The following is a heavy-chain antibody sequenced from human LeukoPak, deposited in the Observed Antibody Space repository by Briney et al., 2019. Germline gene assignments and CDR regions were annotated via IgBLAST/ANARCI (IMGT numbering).Heavy chain of an antibody. D-gene: IGHD3-22*01. V-gene: IGHV1-69*04. CDR1: GGTFSNYA. J-gene: IGHJ5*02. CDR2: IIPILGIA. Sequence: GASVKVSCKAPGGTFSNYAISWVRQAPGQGLEWMGRIIPILGIANYAQKFQGRVTITADKSTSTAYMELSSLRSEDTAVYYCAREIRSGYYFWFDPWGQGTLVTVSS. CDR3: AREIRSGYYFWFDP.